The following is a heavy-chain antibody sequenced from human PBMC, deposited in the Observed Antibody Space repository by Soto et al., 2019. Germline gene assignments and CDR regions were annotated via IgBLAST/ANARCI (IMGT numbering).Heavy chain of an antibody. CDR3: ARVGSDYGGNPFDY. D-gene: IGHD4-17*01. J-gene: IGHJ4*02. CDR1: GFTFSRYS. CDR2: IWYDGSNK. Sequence: GQLVDSGGGLVRPGGSLRLSCAGSGFTFSRYSMHWVRQAPGKGLEWVAVIWYDGSNKYYADSVKGRFTISRDNSKNTLYLQMNSLRAEDTAVYYCARVGSDYGGNPFDYWGQGTLVTVSS. V-gene: IGHV3-33*08.